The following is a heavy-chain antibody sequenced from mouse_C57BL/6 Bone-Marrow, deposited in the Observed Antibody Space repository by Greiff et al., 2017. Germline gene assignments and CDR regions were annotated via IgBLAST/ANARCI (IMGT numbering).Heavy chain of an antibody. V-gene: IGHV1-19*01. CDR1: GYTFTDYY. J-gene: IGHJ3*01. D-gene: IGHD1-1*01. CDR3: ARRATVVATGAY. CDR2: INPYNGGT. Sequence: EVQLQQSGPVLVKPGASVKMSCKASGYTFTDYYMNWVKQSHGKSLEWIGVINPYNGGTSYNQKFKGKATLTVDKSSSTAYMELNSLTSEDSAVYYCARRATVVATGAYWGQGTLVTVSA.